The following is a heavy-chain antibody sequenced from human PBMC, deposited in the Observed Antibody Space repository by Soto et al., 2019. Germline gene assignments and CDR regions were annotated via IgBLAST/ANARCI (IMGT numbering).Heavy chain of an antibody. CDR1: GFPFTSSA. Sequence: SVKVCCKASGFPFTSSALQWVRQARGQRLEWIGWIVVGSGNTNYAQKFQERVTITRDMSTSTAYMELSSLRSEDTAVYYCAADPYSSPYYFDYWGQGTLVTGSS. CDR3: AADPYSSPYYFDY. J-gene: IGHJ4*02. D-gene: IGHD6-6*01. CDR2: IVVGSGNT. V-gene: IGHV1-58*01.